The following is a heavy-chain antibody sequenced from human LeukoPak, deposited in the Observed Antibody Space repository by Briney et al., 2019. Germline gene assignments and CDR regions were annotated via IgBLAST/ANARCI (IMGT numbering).Heavy chain of an antibody. CDR2: ISNTGTTI. Sequence: GGSLRLSCAASGFTFSSYEMNWVRQAPGKGLEWVSYISNTGTTIYYADSVKGRFTISRDNAKNSLYLQMNSLRVDGTAVYYCARDRGYKAFDIWGQGTMVTVSS. D-gene: IGHD5-18*01. CDR3: ARDRGYKAFDI. J-gene: IGHJ3*02. CDR1: GFTFSSYE. V-gene: IGHV3-48*03.